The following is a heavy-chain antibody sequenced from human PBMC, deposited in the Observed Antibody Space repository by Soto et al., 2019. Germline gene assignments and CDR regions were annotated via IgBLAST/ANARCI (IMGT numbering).Heavy chain of an antibody. V-gene: IGHV4-59*08. Sequence: QVQLQESGPGLVKPSETLSLTCTVSGDSITSYYWSWIRQPPGKGLEWLGYIYYTGSTTYNPSLKRRVTISLDTAKHRFSLKLNSVTAADTAVYCCARHAFGSGFYYGMGVWGQGTTVTVSS. D-gene: IGHD3-10*01. CDR3: ARHAFGSGFYYGMGV. J-gene: IGHJ6*02. CDR1: GDSITSYY. CDR2: IYYTGST.